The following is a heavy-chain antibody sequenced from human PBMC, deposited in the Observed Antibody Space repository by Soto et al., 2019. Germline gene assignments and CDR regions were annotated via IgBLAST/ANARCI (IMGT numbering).Heavy chain of an antibody. CDR2: IIPLFRTP. D-gene: IGHD4-4*01. J-gene: IGHJ6*02. Sequence: QVQLVQSGAEMKEPGSSVKVSCKTSGGTFSSSAISWLRQAPGQGLEWMGVIIPLFRTPDYAQKFQGRVTIAADKSTSTADMELSSLRSEDTAVYYCARDNDRLQLGGIYYYILDVLGQGTTITVS. V-gene: IGHV1-69*14. CDR1: GGTFSSSA. CDR3: ARDNDRLQLGGIYYYILDV.